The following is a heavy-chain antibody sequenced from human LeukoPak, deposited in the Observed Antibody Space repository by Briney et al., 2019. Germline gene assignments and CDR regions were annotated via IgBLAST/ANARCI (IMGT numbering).Heavy chain of an antibody. D-gene: IGHD6-13*01. CDR3: ARDLYSSSFSNWFDP. CDR2: ISAYNGNT. V-gene: IGHV1-18*01. Sequence: ASVKVSCKASGYTFTSYGISWVRQAPGQGLEWMGWISAYNGNTNYAQKLQGRVTMTTDTSTSTAYMELRSLRSDDTAVYCCARDLYSSSFSNWFDPWGQGTLVTVSS. CDR1: GYTFTSYG. J-gene: IGHJ5*02.